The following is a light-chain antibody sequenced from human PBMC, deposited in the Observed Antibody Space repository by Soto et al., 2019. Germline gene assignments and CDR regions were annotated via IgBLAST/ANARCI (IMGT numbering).Light chain of an antibody. CDR2: GAS. J-gene: IGKJ1*01. CDR3: QQHGSSPWT. CDR1: QSVTSSY. V-gene: IGKV3-20*01. Sequence: EIVLTQSPGALSLSPGERATLSCRASQSVTSSYSAWYQQKPGQAPRLLIYGASSRATGIPDRFSGSGSGTDFTLTIGSLEPEDFAVYYCQQHGSSPWTFGQGTKVDIK.